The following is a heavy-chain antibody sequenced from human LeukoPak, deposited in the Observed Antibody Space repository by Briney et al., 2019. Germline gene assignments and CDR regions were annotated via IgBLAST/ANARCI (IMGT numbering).Heavy chain of an antibody. CDR3: ARGGYHAYYLDY. CDR1: GFTFSSYG. Sequence: GRSLRLSCAASGFTFSSYGMHWVRQAPGKGLEWVAVISYDGSNKYYADSVKGRFTISRDNSKNTLYLQMNSLRAEDTAVYYCARGGYHAYYLDYWGQGSLVTVSS. J-gene: IGHJ4*02. V-gene: IGHV3-30*03. CDR2: ISYDGSNK. D-gene: IGHD5-18*01.